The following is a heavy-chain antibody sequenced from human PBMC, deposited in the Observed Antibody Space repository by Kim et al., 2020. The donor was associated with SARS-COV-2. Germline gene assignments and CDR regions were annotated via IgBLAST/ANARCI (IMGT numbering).Heavy chain of an antibody. V-gene: IGHV3-30*18. CDR1: GFTFSSYG. CDR3: ANGSPYYDILTCYYWGFAY. J-gene: IGHJ4*02. CDR2: ISYDGSNK. D-gene: IGHD3-9*01. Sequence: GGSLRLSCTASGFTFSSYGMHWVRQAPGKGLEWVAVISYDGSNKYYADSVKGRFTISRDNSKNTLYLQMNSLRAEDTAVYYCANGSPYYDILTCYYWGFAYWGQGTLVTVSS.